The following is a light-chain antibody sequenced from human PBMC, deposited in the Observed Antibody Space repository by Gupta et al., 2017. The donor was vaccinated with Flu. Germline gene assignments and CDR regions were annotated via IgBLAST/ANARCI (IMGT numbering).Light chain of an antibody. J-gene: IGLJ2*01. CDR1: SGHSSYA. CDR2: LNSDGSH. V-gene: IGLV4-69*01. Sequence: QLVLTQSPSASASLGASVKLTCTLSSGHSSYAIAWHQQQPEKGHRYLRKLNSDGSHSKGDAIPDRVSGSSSEAARSITISSLQSEDDSYYYCQTWSTGIQVFGGGTKLTVL. CDR3: QTWSTGIQV.